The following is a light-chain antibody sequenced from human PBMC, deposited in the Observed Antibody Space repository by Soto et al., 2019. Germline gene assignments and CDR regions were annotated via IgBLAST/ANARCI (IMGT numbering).Light chain of an antibody. CDR2: DAS. V-gene: IGKV1-5*01. Sequence: DIQMAESPSTLTASGGDTVTVTCRASQSVSGWLAWYQHKPGEAPKLRIYDASALPRGVPSRFSGSGAGTKFTLTIASLQPNGFSTYKCQQYDSLCPWFGAGTKVDI. CDR1: QSVSGW. J-gene: IGKJ4*02. CDR3: QQYDSLCPW.